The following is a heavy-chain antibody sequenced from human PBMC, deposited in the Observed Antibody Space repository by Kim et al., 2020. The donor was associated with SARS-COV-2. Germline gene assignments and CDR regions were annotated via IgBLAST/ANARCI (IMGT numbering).Heavy chain of an antibody. CDR2: INPSGGST. CDR3: ASPRADYDFWSGTLGY. CDR1: GYTFTSYY. V-gene: IGHV1-46*01. D-gene: IGHD3-3*01. J-gene: IGHJ4*02. Sequence: ASVKVSCKASGYTFTSYYMHWVRQAPGQGLEWMGIINPSGGSTSHAQKFQGRVTMTRDTSTSTVYMELRSLRSGDTAVYYCASPRADYDFWSGTLGYWGQGTLVAVSS.